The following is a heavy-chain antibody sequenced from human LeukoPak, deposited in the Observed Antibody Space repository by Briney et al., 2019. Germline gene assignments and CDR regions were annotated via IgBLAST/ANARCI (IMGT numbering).Heavy chain of an antibody. J-gene: IGHJ4*02. D-gene: IGHD6-19*01. V-gene: IGHV3-11*01. CDR2: ISSSGSTI. CDR1: GFTFSDYY. CDR3: ARVYSSGWYWFDY. Sequence: GSLRLSCAASGFTFSDYYMSWIRQAPGKGLEWVSYISSSGSTIYYADSVKGRFTISRDNAKNSLYLQMNSLRAEDTAVYYCARVYSSGWYWFDYWGQGTLVTVSS.